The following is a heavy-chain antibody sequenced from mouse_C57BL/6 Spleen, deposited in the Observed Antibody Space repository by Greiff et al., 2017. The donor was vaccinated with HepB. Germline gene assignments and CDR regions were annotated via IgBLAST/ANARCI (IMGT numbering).Heavy chain of an antibody. Sequence: VQLQQSGAELVRPGTSVKLSCKASGYTFTSYWMHWVKQRPGQGLEWIGEIDPSDSYTNYNQKFKGKSTLTVDKSSSTAYMQLSSLTSEDSAVYYCARGYYGDYFDYWGQGTTLTVSS. J-gene: IGHJ2*01. CDR2: IDPSDSYT. D-gene: IGHD1-1*01. CDR1: GYTFTSYW. CDR3: ARGYYGDYFDY. V-gene: IGHV1-69*01.